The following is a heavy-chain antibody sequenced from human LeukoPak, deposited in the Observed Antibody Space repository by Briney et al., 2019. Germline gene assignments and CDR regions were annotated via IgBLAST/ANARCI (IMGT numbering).Heavy chain of an antibody. J-gene: IGHJ5*02. D-gene: IGHD4-11*01. CDR1: GYTFTSYY. V-gene: IGHV1-46*01. CDR2: INPSGGST. Sequence: GASVKVSCKASGYTFTSYYMHWVRQAPGQGLEWMGIINPSGGSTSYAQKFQGRVTMTRDTSTSTVYMELSSLRSEDTAVYYCARDALQWGCYNWIDPWGQGTLVTVSS. CDR3: ARDALQWGCYNWIDP.